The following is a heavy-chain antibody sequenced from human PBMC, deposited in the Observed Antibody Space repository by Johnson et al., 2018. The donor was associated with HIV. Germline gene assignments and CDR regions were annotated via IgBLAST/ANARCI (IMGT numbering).Heavy chain of an antibody. CDR3: ARDILEYSSSVPDAFDI. CDR2: IWYDGSNK. Sequence: QVQLVESGGGVVQPGRSLRLSCAASGFTFSSHGMHWVRQAPGKGLEWVAVIWYDGSNKYYADSVKGRFTISRDNSKNTLYLQMNSLRAEDTAVYYCARDILEYSSSVPDAFDIWGQGTMVTVSS. CDR1: GFTFSSHG. V-gene: IGHV3-30*19. J-gene: IGHJ3*02. D-gene: IGHD6-6*01.